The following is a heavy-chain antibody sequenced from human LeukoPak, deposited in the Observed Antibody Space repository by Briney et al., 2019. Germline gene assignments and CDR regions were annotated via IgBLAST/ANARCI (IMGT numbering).Heavy chain of an antibody. D-gene: IGHD2-15*01. J-gene: IGHJ4*02. Sequence: SVKVSCKASGYTFTGYYMHWVRQTPGQGLEWMGWINPNSGNPTYAQGFTGRFVFSLDTSVSTAYLQISSLKAEDTAVYYCATSSIVVVVAATPRFDYWGQGTLVTVSS. CDR3: ATSSIVVVVAATPRFDY. CDR2: INPNSGNP. V-gene: IGHV7-4-1*02. CDR1: GYTFTGYY.